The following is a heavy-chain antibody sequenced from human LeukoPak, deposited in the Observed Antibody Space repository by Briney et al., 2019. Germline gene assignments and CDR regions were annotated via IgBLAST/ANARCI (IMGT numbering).Heavy chain of an antibody. CDR1: GFTFDDYG. V-gene: IGHV3-20*04. CDR3: ARIYYDSSGPAGYFDY. CDR2: INRNGGST. D-gene: IGHD3-22*01. J-gene: IGHJ4*02. Sequence: GGSLRLSCAASGFTFDDYGMSWVRQAPGKGLEWVSGINRNGGSTGYADSVKGRFTISRDNAKNSLYLQMNSLRAEDTALYYCARIYYDSSGPAGYFDYWGQGTLVTVSS.